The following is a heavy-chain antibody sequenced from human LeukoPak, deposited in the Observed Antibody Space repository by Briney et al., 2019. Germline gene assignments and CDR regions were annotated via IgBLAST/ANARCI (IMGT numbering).Heavy chain of an antibody. D-gene: IGHD3-3*01. CDR2: ISSSSSYI. J-gene: IGHJ4*02. V-gene: IGHV3-21*01. CDR3: ARDKYYDFWSGYREYYFDY. CDR1: GFTFSSYS. Sequence: PGGSLRLSCAASGFTFSSYSMNWVRQAPGKGLEWVSSISSSSSYIYYADSVKGRFTISRDNAKNSLYLQMNSLRAEDTAVYYCARDKYYDFWSGYREYYFDYWGQGTLVTVSS.